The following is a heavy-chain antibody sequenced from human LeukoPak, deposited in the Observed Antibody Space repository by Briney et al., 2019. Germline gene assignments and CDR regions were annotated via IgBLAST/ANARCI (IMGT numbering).Heavy chain of an antibody. CDR3: ARVSKEYYGSGSLDY. CDR1: GGTFSSYA. J-gene: IGHJ4*02. CDR2: IIPIFGTA. V-gene: IGHV1-69*05. Sequence: ASVKVSCKSSGGTFSSYAISWVRQAPGQGLEWMGRIIPIFGTASYAQKFQGRVTITTDESTSTAYMEMSSLRSEDTAVYYCARVSKEYYGSGSLDYWGQGTLVTVSS. D-gene: IGHD3-10*01.